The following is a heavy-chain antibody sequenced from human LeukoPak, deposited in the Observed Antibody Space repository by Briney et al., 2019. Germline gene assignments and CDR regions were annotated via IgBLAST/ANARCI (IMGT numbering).Heavy chain of an antibody. J-gene: IGHJ4*02. CDR1: GGSISSYY. CDR3: ARGSSWYQTNFDY. Sequence: TSSETLSLTCTVSGGSISSYYWSWIRQPPGKGLEWIGYIYYSGSTNYNPSLKSRVTISVDTSKNQFSLKLSSVTAADTAVYYCARGSSWYQTNFDYWGQGTLVTVSS. V-gene: IGHV4-59*12. CDR2: IYYSGST. D-gene: IGHD6-13*01.